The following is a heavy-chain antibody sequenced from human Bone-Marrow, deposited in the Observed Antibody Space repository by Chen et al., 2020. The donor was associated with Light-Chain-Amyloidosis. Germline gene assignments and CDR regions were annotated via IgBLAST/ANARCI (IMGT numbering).Heavy chain of an antibody. J-gene: IGHJ4*02. CDR3: ARRRDGYNFDY. V-gene: IGHV5-51*01. D-gene: IGHD5-12*01. Sequence: EVQLEQSGPEEKKPGESLKSPCKGSGYTFPNYWIGWVRQMPGKGLEWMGVIYPEDSDARYSPSFEGQVTISADKSITTAYLQWRSLKASDTAMYYCARRRDGYNFDYWGQGTLVTVSS. CDR2: IYPEDSDA. CDR1: GYTFPNYW.